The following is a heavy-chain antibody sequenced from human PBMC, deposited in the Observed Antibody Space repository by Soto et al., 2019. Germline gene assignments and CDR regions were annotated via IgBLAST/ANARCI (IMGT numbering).Heavy chain of an antibody. D-gene: IGHD3-22*01. CDR3: ARDEYYYDSSGYPFDI. CDR1: GFTFSSYA. V-gene: IGHV3-48*02. Sequence: GGSLRLSCAASGFTFSSYAMSWVRQAPGKGLEWVSYISSSSSTIYYADSVKGRFTISRDNAKNSLYLQMNSLRDEDTAVYYCARDEYYYDSSGYPFDIWGQGTMVTVSS. CDR2: ISSSSSTI. J-gene: IGHJ3*02.